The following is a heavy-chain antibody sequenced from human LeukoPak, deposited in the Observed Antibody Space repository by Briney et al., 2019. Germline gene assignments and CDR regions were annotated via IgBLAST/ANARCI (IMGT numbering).Heavy chain of an antibody. CDR2: IKQDGSEK. CDR1: GFTSSTNW. J-gene: IGHJ4*02. D-gene: IGHD2-2*01. CDR3: ARDEQGGDCSSTSCRPIDY. V-gene: IGHV3-7*01. Sequence: GGSLRLSCTASGFTSSTNWMSWVRQAPGKGLEWVANIKQDGSEKYYVDSVKGRFTISRDNAKNSLYLQMNSLRAEDTAVYYCARDEQGGDCSSTSCRPIDYWGQGTLVTVSS.